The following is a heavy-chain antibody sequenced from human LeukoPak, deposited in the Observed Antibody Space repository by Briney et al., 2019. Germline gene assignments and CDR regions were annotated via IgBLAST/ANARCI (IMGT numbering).Heavy chain of an antibody. Sequence: GGSLRLSCAASGFTFSSYWMNWARQAPGEGLEWVASINHNGNVNYYVDSVKGRFAISRDNAKNSLYLQMSNLRAEDTAVYFCARGGGLDVWGQGATVTVSS. CDR1: GFTFSSYW. V-gene: IGHV3-7*03. J-gene: IGHJ6*02. CDR2: INHNGNVN. D-gene: IGHD3-16*01. CDR3: ARGGGLDV.